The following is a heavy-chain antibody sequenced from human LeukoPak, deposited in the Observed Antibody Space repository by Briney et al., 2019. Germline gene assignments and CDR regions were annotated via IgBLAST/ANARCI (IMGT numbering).Heavy chain of an antibody. Sequence: SVNVSYKASGGTFISYAISWVRRAPGQGLEWMGGIIPIFGTANYAQKFQGRVTITADESTSTAYTELSSLRSEDTAVYYCARPLVDRYSGSIDGDYYYGMDVWGQGTTVTVSS. V-gene: IGHV1-69*13. CDR3: ARPLVDRYSGSIDGDYYYGMDV. CDR1: GGTFISYA. J-gene: IGHJ6*02. D-gene: IGHD1-26*01. CDR2: IIPIFGTA.